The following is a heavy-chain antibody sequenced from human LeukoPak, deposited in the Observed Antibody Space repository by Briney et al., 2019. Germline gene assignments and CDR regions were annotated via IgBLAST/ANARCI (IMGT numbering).Heavy chain of an antibody. V-gene: IGHV2-70*11. J-gene: IGHJ6*03. D-gene: IGHD5-18*01. CDR3: ARESGESRGYSYGYYYYMDA. CDR2: IDWDDDK. CDR1: GFSLSTSGMC. Sequence: SGPTLVNXTQTLTLTCTFSGFSLSTSGMCVSWIRQPPGKALEWLARIDWDDDKYYSTSLKTRLTISKDTSKNQVVLTMTNMDPVDTATYYCARESGESRGYSYGYYYYMDAWGKGTTVTVSS.